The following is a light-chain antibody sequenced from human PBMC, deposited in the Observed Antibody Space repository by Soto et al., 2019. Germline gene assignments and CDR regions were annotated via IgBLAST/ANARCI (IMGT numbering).Light chain of an antibody. CDR2: DVN. J-gene: IGLJ1*01. V-gene: IGLV2-14*01. Sequence: QSALTQPASVSGSPGQSITISCTGTSSDVGGYNYVSWYQQHPGKAPKLMIYDVNLRPSGVASRFSCSKSGNSASLTISGLQAEDEADYYCSSDTSSSTLVFGTGTKLTVL. CDR3: SSDTSSSTLV. CDR1: SSDVGGYNY.